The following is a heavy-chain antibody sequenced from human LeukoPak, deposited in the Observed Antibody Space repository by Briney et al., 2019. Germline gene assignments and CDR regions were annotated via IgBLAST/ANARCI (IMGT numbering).Heavy chain of an antibody. CDR3: ARRIPTAGFFDS. D-gene: IGHD6-19*01. Sequence: PSETLSLTCAVYGGSFSGYYWSWIRQPPGKGLEWIGEINHSGSTNYNPSLKSRVTISVDTSKNQFSLKLSSVTAADTAVYYCARRIPTAGFFDSWGQGTLVTVSS. V-gene: IGHV4-34*01. CDR1: GGSFSGYY. J-gene: IGHJ4*02. CDR2: INHSGST.